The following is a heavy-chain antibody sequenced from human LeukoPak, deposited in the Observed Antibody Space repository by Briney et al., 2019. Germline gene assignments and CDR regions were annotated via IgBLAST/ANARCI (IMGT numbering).Heavy chain of an antibody. CDR1: GYTLTELS. Sequence: ASVKVSCKVSGYTLTELSMHWVRQAPGQGLEWMGWINPNSGGTNYAQKFQGWVTMTRDTSISTAYMELSRLRSDDTAVYYCARGVASGLGLYYFDYWGQGTLVTVSS. J-gene: IGHJ4*02. V-gene: IGHV1-2*04. CDR2: INPNSGGT. CDR3: ARGVASGLGLYYFDY. D-gene: IGHD5-12*01.